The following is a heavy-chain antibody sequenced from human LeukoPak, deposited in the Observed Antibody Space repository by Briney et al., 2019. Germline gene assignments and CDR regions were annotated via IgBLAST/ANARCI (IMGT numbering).Heavy chain of an antibody. CDR3: NTDGVYGDSVDS. CDR1: GFTFNLAW. D-gene: IGHD4-17*01. Sequence: GGSLRLSCAASGFTFNLAWINWVRQAPGKGLEWVGRIKNKIDGGTTDYAAPVKGRFTIKRDDSKNTVYLQMNSLKSEDTALYYCNTDGVYGDSVDSWGQGPLVTVYS. V-gene: IGHV3-15*07. J-gene: IGHJ4*02. CDR2: IKNKIDGGTT.